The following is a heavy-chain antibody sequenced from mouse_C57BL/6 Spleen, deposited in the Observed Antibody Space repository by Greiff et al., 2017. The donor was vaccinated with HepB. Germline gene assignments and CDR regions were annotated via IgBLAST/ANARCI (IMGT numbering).Heavy chain of an antibody. CDR2: IRNKANGYTT. Sequence: EVKLVESGGGLVQPGGSLSLSCAASGFTFTDYYMSWVRQPPGKALEWLGFIRNKANGYTTEYSASVKGRFTISRDNSKSILYLQMNALRAEDSATYYCARSLSTVVARGYFDVWGTGTTVTVSS. CDR3: ARSLSTVVARGYFDV. V-gene: IGHV7-3*01. D-gene: IGHD1-1*01. J-gene: IGHJ1*03. CDR1: GFTFTDYY.